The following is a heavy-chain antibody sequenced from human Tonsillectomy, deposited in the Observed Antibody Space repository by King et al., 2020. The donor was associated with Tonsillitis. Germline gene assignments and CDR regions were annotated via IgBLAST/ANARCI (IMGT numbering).Heavy chain of an antibody. V-gene: IGHV3-30*18. CDR1: GFTFSTYG. CDR3: AQGRYDYVWGSLPHDY. Sequence: VQLVESGGGVVQPGRSLRLSCAVSGFTFSTYGMHWVRQAPGKGLEWVAVISYDGSNKYYADSVKGRFTISRDNSNNTLYLDMNSLRAEDTAVYHCAQGRYDYVWGSLPHDYWVQGTLVTVSS. CDR2: ISYDGSNK. J-gene: IGHJ4*02. D-gene: IGHD3-16*01.